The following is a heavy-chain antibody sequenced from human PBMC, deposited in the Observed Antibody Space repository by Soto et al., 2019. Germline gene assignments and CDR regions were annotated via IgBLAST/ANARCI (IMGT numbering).Heavy chain of an antibody. CDR3: ARGLDWDIVVVPAAMARGRAYYYYMGV. V-gene: IGHV4-34*01. Sequence: SETLSLTCGVYGGSFSGYYWSRIRQPPGKGLEWIGEINHSGSTNYNPSLKSRVTISVDTSKNQFSLKLSSVTAADTAVYYCARGLDWDIVVVPAAMARGRAYYYYMGVWGKGTTVTVSS. CDR1: GGSFSGYY. J-gene: IGHJ6*03. D-gene: IGHD2-2*01. CDR2: INHSGST.